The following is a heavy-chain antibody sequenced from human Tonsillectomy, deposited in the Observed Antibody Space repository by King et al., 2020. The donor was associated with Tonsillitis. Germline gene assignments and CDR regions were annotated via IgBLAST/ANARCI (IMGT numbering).Heavy chain of an antibody. J-gene: IGHJ4*02. CDR1: GYTFTGYY. CDR2: INPNSGGT. D-gene: IGHD5-12*01. V-gene: IGHV1-2*04. CDR3: ARSGDIVATMGDY. Sequence: VQLVESGAEVKKPGASVKVSCKASGYTFTGYYMHWVRQAPGQGLEWMGWINPNSGGTNYEQKFQGWVTMTRETSISTAYMELSRRRSDDTAVDYCARSGDIVATMGDYWGQGTLGTVSS.